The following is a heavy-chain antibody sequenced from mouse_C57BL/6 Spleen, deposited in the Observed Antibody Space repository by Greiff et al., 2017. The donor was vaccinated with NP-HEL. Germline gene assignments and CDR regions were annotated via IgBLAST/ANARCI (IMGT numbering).Heavy chain of an antibody. CDR3: ASRYDGYSYWYFDV. Sequence: VQRVESGPGLVQPSQSLSITCTVSGFSLTSYGVHWVRQSPGKGLEWLGVIWSGGSTDYNAAFISRLSISTDNSKSQVLFKMNRLQADDTAIYYCASRYDGYSYWYFDVWGTGTTVTVSS. V-gene: IGHV2-2*01. J-gene: IGHJ1*03. D-gene: IGHD2-3*01. CDR2: IWSGGST. CDR1: GFSLTSYG.